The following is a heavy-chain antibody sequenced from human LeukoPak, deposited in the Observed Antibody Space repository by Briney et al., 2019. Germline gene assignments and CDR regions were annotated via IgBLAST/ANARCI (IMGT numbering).Heavy chain of an antibody. V-gene: IGHV1-18*01. J-gene: IGHJ4*02. Sequence: ASVKVSCKASGYTFTNYGINWVRQAPGQGLEWMGWVSPYNGNTNYAQKLQGRVTMTTDTSTSTAYMELRSLRSDDTAVYYCARKAVLRGYFDFWGQGTLVTVSS. D-gene: IGHD3-3*01. CDR2: VSPYNGNT. CDR1: GYTFTNYG. CDR3: ARKAVLRGYFDF.